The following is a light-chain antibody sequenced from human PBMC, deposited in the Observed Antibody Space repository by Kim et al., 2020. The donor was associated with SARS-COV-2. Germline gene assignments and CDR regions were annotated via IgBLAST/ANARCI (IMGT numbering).Light chain of an antibody. V-gene: IGKV3-11*01. CDR1: QTVGSY. J-gene: IGKJ4*01. CDR3: QQRTNWPRALT. Sequence: PGEGAALAWRASQTVGSYLGWDRHRPGQAPRLRVYDDSNRATGIPDRFSGGGSGTDFSLTISNLEPEDSAVYYCQQRTNWPRALTFGGGTKVDIK. CDR2: DDS.